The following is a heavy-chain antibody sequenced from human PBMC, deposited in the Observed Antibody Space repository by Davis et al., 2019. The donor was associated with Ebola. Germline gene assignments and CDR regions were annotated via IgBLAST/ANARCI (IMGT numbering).Heavy chain of an antibody. CDR1: GFTVSSNY. J-gene: IGHJ3*02. V-gene: IGHV3-53*01. CDR2: IYSGGST. D-gene: IGHD3-22*01. CDR3: VRAKDYYDSNGAFDI. Sequence: GESLKISCAASGFTVSSNYMSWVRQAPGKGLEWASVIYSGGSTNYADSVKGRFTISRDNAKNTLYLQMNSLRAEDTAVYYCVRAKDYYDSNGAFDIWGQGTMVTVSS.